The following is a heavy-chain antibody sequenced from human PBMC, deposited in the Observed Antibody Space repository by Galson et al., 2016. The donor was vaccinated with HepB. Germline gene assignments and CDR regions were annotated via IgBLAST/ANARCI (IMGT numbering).Heavy chain of an antibody. V-gene: IGHV3-33*01. CDR2: IWYDGSYK. CDR3: VRELGGTFDS. J-gene: IGHJ4*02. Sequence: SLRLSCAASGFPFTTDGMHWVRQAPGKGLDWVAVIWYDGSYKYYADSVKGRFTISRDNSKEMLYLEMNSLAAGDTAVYYCVRELGGTFDSWGRGTLVTVSS. D-gene: IGHD3-3*02. CDR1: GFPFTTDG.